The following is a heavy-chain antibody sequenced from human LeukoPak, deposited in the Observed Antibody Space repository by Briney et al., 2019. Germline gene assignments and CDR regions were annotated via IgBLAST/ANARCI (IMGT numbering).Heavy chain of an antibody. CDR3: AKDLYYYASGVTREY. J-gene: IGHJ4*02. D-gene: IGHD3-10*01. CDR2: ISGSGSST. CDR1: GFIFNTYA. Sequence: PGGSLRLSCSASGFIFNTYAMHWVRQAPGKGLEWVSGISGSGSSTYYADSVKGRFTISRDNSKNTLYLQMNSLRAEDTALYYCAKDLYYYASGVTREYWGQGTLVTVSS. V-gene: IGHV3-23*01.